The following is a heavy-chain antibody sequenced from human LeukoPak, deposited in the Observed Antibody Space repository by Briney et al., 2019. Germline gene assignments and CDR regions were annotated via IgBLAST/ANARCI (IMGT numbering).Heavy chain of an antibody. V-gene: IGHV3-48*03. Sequence: GGSLRLSCAASGFTFSTYEMNWVRQAPGKGLEWVSYITDSGRTIYYADSVKGRFTISRDNAKNSLFLQMNSLRAEDTAVYYCAKDQGIAVANLDYWGQGTLVTVSS. D-gene: IGHD6-19*01. J-gene: IGHJ4*02. CDR3: AKDQGIAVANLDY. CDR2: ITDSGRTI. CDR1: GFTFSTYE.